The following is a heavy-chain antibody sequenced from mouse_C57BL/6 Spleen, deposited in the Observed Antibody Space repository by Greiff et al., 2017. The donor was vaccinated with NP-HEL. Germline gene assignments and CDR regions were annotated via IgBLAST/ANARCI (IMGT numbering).Heavy chain of an antibody. CDR2: ISSGGSYT. CDR1: GFTFSSYG. Sequence: DVQLVESGGDLVKPGGSLKLSCAASGFTFSSYGMSWVRQTPDKRLEWVATISSGGSYTYYPDSVKGRFTISRDNAKNTLYLQMSSRKSEDTAMDYCARTLGYEGDYWGQGTTLTVSS. D-gene: IGHD2-2*01. J-gene: IGHJ2*01. CDR3: ARTLGYEGDY. V-gene: IGHV5-6*01.